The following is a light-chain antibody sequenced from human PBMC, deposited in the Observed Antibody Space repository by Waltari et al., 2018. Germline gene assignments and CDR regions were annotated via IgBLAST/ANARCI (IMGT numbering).Light chain of an antibody. CDR3: QHYVRLPAT. Sequence: SCGASRSVSRSVAWYQQKAGQAPRLLIYGAFNRATGIPDRFSGSGSGTDFSLTISRLEPEDFAVYYCQHYVRLPATFGQGTKVEIK. CDR1: RSVSRS. V-gene: IGKV3-20*01. CDR2: GAF. J-gene: IGKJ1*01.